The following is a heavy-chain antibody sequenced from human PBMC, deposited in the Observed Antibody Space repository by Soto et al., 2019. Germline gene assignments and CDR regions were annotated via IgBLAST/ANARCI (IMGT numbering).Heavy chain of an antibody. CDR1: GGSITRGDSY. D-gene: IGHD1-1*01. V-gene: IGHV4-30-4*01. Sequence: QVQLQESGPGLVKPSQTLSLTCTVSGGSITRGDSYWSCIRQAAGKGLEWIGYIYYTGGSYYNPSLKRRAITSVDVTKNQFSVQLTAVASTDTAVDYCVGTGATDDFWGQGMLFTVSS. CDR3: VGTGATDDF. CDR2: IYYTGGS. J-gene: IGHJ4*02.